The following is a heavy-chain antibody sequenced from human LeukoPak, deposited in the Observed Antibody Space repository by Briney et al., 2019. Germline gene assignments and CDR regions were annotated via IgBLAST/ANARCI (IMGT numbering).Heavy chain of an antibody. D-gene: IGHD1-26*01. CDR1: GFTFSSYA. CDR3: AKAKPEWEQNQGIDY. CDR2: ISGSGGST. Sequence: PGGSLRLSCAASGFTFSSYAMSRVRQAPGKGLEWVSVISGSGGSTYCADSVKGRFTISRDNSKNTLYLQMNSLRAEDTAVYYCAKAKPEWEQNQGIDYWGQGTLVTVSS. J-gene: IGHJ4*02. V-gene: IGHV3-23*01.